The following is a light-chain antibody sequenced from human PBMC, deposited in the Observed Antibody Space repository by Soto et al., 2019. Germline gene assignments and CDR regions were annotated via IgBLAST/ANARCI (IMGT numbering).Light chain of an antibody. V-gene: IGLV1-44*01. Sequence: QSVLTQPPSASGTPGQRVTISCSGRSSNIGSNAVNWYQQLPGTAPKLLIYSNNQRPSGVPDRFSGSKSGTSASLAISGLQSEDEADYYCATWDDSLNGLFGGGTNSPS. CDR2: SNN. CDR3: ATWDDSLNGL. CDR1: SSNIGSNA. J-gene: IGLJ2*01.